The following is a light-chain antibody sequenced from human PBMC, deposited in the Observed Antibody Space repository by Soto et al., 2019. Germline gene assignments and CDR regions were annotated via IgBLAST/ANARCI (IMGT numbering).Light chain of an antibody. J-gene: IGLJ1*01. CDR1: KSDIGVYDF. CDR3: ATWDDSRKGV. Sequence: QSVLTQPPSASGSPGQSVTISCTGTKSDIGVYDFVSWYQHHPGKAPRLIIYEVVQRPSGVPDRFSGSKSGASASLAISGLQSEDEATYYCATWDDSRKGVFGTGTKVTVL. V-gene: IGLV2-8*01. CDR2: EVV.